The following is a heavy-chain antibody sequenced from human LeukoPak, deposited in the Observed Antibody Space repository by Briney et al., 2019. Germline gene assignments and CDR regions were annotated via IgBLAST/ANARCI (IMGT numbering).Heavy chain of an antibody. CDR2: ISWNSGSI. CDR3: ATAFTRSYFPAPQGWFDP. V-gene: IGHV3-9*01. Sequence: PGGSLRLSCAASGFTFDDYAMHWVRQAPGKGLEWVSGISWNSGSIGYADSVKGRFTISRDNAKNSLYLQMNSLRAEDTALYYCATAFTRSYFPAPQGWFDPWGQGTLVTVSS. CDR1: GFTFDDYA. J-gene: IGHJ5*02. D-gene: IGHD3-10*01.